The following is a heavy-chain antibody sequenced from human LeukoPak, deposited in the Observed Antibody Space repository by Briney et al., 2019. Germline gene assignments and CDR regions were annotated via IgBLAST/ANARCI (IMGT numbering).Heavy chain of an antibody. V-gene: IGHV3-74*01. CDR2: INSDGSST. CDR1: GFTFGSYW. J-gene: IGHJ4*02. CDR3: ARRVVGATCLDY. Sequence: PGGSLRLSCAASGFTFGSYWMHWVRQAPGKGLVWVSRINSDGSSTSYADSVKGRFTISRDNAKNTLYLQMNSLRAEDTAVYYCARRVVGATCLDYWGQGTLVTVSS. D-gene: IGHD1-26*01.